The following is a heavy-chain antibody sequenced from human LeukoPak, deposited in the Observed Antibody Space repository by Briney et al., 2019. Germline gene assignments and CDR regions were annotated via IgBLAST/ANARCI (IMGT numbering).Heavy chain of an antibody. D-gene: IGHD2-21*02. CDR3: ARSREIVVVTAIFDY. Sequence: GASVKVSCKASGYTFTGYYMHWVRQASGQGLEWMGWINPNSGGTNYAQKFQGRVTMTRDTSISTAYMELSRLRSDDTAVYYCARSREIVVVTAIFDYWGQGTLVTVSS. CDR1: GYTFTGYY. V-gene: IGHV1-2*02. CDR2: INPNSGGT. J-gene: IGHJ4*02.